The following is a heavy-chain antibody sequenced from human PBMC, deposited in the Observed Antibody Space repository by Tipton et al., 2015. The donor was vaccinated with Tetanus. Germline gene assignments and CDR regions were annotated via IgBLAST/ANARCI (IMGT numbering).Heavy chain of an antibody. Sequence: QLVQSGVEVRKPGQSLKISCNVSGHNSRSYWISWVRQMPGKGLEWMGIISPSDSDATYSPSFRGQVTISVDKSISTAYLYWSSLKASDPAIYFCARLPKHYSASGSTWGRGSLVTVSS. J-gene: IGHJ5*02. CDR1: GHNSRSYW. CDR2: ISPSDSDA. CDR3: ARLPKHYSASGST. V-gene: IGHV5-51*01. D-gene: IGHD3-10*01.